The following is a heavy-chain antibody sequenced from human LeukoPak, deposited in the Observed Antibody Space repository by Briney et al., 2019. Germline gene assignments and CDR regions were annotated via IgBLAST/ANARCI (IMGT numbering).Heavy chain of an antibody. Sequence: GGSLSLSCAASGFTFSSSAMSWVRQDPGTGLEGASTISGSDSSTHYADSEKGRFTISRDNSKNTLYLQMNSLRAHDTAVYYCAKSGYNRFDYAGQGTLVTAS. J-gene: IGHJ4*02. CDR2: ISGSDSST. V-gene: IGHV3-23*01. CDR3: AKSGYNRFDY. D-gene: IGHD5-24*01. CDR1: GFTFSSSA.